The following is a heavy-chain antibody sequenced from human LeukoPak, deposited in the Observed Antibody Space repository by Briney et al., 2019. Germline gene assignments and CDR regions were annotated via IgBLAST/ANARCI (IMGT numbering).Heavy chain of an antibody. Sequence: PSETLSLTCTVSGGSISSYYWSWIRQPPGKRLECIGYIYYSGRTNYSPSLKSRVTISVDTSKNQFSLKLSSVTAADTAVYYCARGRGYSYVDFDYWGQGTLVTVSS. CDR3: ARGRGYSYVDFDY. D-gene: IGHD5-18*01. CDR1: GGSISSYY. J-gene: IGHJ4*02. V-gene: IGHV4-59*01. CDR2: IYYSGRT.